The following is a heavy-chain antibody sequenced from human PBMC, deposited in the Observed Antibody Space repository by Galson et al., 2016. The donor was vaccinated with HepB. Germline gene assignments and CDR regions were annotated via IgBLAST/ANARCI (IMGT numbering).Heavy chain of an antibody. CDR1: GASISSSSDY. J-gene: IGHJ4*02. V-gene: IGHV4-39*01. CDR3: VRRQMGTMCDY. D-gene: IGHD5-12*01. CDR2: VLYNGDP. Sequence: SETLSLTCTVSGASISSSSDYWGWIRQPPGKGLEWIGTVLYNGDPYYSPSLESRVTIFVDTSKNQFSLKLSSVTAADTAVYHCVRRQMGTMCDYWGQGSLVAVSS.